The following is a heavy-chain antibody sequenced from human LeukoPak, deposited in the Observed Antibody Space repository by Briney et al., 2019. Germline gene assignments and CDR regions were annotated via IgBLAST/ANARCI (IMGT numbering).Heavy chain of an antibody. CDR1: QFNFSNYW. CDR3: AREVRWYFFYMDV. V-gene: IGHV3-74*03. D-gene: IGHD3-10*01. CDR2: INTDMTSP. J-gene: IGHJ6*03. Sequence: GGSLRLPCTASQFNFSNYWMHWVRQAPGKGLEWVSRINTDMTSPTYADSVKGRFTISRDNAKNTLYLQMDSLGVEDTAVYYCAREVRWYFFYMDVWGKGTTVTVAS.